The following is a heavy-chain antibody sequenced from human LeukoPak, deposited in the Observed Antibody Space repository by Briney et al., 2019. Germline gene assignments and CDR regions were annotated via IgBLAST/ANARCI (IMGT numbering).Heavy chain of an antibody. Sequence: GESLKISCKGSGYSFTSYWISWVRPMPGEGLEWMGRIDPSDSYTNYSPSFQGHVTISADQSISTAYLQWSSLKASDTAMYYCARPYCSGGSCYPDYWGQGTLVTVSS. CDR2: IDPSDSYT. CDR3: ARPYCSGGSCYPDY. J-gene: IGHJ4*02. V-gene: IGHV5-10-1*01. CDR1: GYSFTSYW. D-gene: IGHD2-15*01.